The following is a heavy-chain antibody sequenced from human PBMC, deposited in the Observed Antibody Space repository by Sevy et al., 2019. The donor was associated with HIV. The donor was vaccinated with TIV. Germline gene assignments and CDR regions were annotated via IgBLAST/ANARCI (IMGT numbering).Heavy chain of an antibody. CDR3: LRDRAGYGYDIDY. CDR1: GFTFSRYW. V-gene: IGHV3-74*01. D-gene: IGHD5-12*01. J-gene: IGHJ4*02. CDR2: TTSDGNST. Sequence: GGSLRLSCAASGFTFSRYWMHWVRQAPGKGLVWVSLTTSDGNSTAYADSVKGRFTISRDNARSTLYLQMKSLRAEDTAVYYCLRDRAGYGYDIDYWGQGNLVTVSS.